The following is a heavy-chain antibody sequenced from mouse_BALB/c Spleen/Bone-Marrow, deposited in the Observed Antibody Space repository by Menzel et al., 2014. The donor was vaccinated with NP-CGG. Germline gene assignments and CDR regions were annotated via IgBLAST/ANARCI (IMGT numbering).Heavy chain of an antibody. CDR1: GITFSSFG. V-gene: IGHV5-17*02. CDR2: ISSGSSTI. Sequence: EVQRVESGGGLVQPGGSRKLSCAASGITFSSFGMHWVRQAPEKGLEWVAYISSGSSTIYYADTVKGRFTISRDNPKNTLFLQMTSLRSEDTAMYYCARDYGYAMDYWGQGTSVTVSS. CDR3: ARDYGYAMDY. J-gene: IGHJ4*01. D-gene: IGHD1-1*01.